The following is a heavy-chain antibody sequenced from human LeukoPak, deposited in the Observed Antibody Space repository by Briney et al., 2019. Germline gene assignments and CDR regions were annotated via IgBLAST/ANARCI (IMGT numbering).Heavy chain of an antibody. Sequence: PGGSLRLSCAASGFTFSSYSMNWVRQAPGKGLEWVSSIRSSSSYIYYADSVKGRFIISRDNAKNSLYLQMNSLRAEDTAVYYCAREKADNDLDYWGQGTLVTVSS. CDR1: GFTFSSYS. CDR3: AREKADNDLDY. J-gene: IGHJ4*02. D-gene: IGHD3-3*01. V-gene: IGHV3-21*01. CDR2: IRSSSSYI.